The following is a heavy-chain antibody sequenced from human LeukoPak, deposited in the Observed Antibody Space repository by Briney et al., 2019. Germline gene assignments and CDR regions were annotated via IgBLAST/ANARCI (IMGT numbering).Heavy chain of an antibody. V-gene: IGHV1-18*01. CDR3: GRDEASPYDSSGYHYAFDI. J-gene: IGHJ3*02. Sequence: ASVKVSCKASGYTFTSYGISWVRQAPGQGLEWMGRISAYNGNTNYAQKLQGRVTMTTDTSTSTAYMELRSLRSDDTAVYYCGRDEASPYDSSGYHYAFDIWGQGTMVTVSS. CDR1: GYTFTSYG. CDR2: ISAYNGNT. D-gene: IGHD3-22*01.